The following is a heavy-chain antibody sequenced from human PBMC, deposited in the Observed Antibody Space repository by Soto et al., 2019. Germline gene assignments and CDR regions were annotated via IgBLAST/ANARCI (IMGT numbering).Heavy chain of an antibody. CDR1: GFTFDDYA. V-gene: IGHV3-9*01. J-gene: IGHJ6*03. CDR3: AKGSNSSSWYLDYYYYYYMDV. CDR2: ISWNSGSI. Sequence: GWSLRLSCAASGFTFDDYAMHWVRQAPGKGLEWVSGISWNSGSIGYADSVKGRFTISRDNAKNSLYLQMNSLRAEDTALYYCAKGSNSSSWYLDYYYYYYMDVWGKGTTVTVSS. D-gene: IGHD6-13*01.